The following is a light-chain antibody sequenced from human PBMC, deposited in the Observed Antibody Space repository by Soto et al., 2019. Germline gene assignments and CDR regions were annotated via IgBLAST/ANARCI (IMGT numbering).Light chain of an antibody. Sequence: QSVLTQPASVSGSPGQSITISCTGTSSDVGGYNYVSWYQQHPGKAPKVMIYDVSNRPSGVSNRFSGSKSGNTASLTISGLQAEDEADYYCSSYTSASTPLVFGGGTQLTVL. CDR2: DVS. CDR1: SSDVGGYNY. V-gene: IGLV2-14*01. CDR3: SSYTSASTPLV. J-gene: IGLJ2*01.